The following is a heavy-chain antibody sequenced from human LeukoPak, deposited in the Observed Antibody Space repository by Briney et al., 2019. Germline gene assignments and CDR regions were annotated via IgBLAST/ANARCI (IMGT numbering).Heavy chain of an antibody. CDR1: GYTFTSYY. CDR2: INPSGGST. CDR3: ARDRGITMVRGVIIRPYYMDV. D-gene: IGHD3-10*01. J-gene: IGHJ6*03. Sequence: APVKVSCKASGYTFTSYYMHWVRQAPGQGLEWMGIINPSGGSTSYAQKFQGRVTMTRDMSTSTVYMELSSLRSEDTAVYYCARDRGITMVRGVIIRPYYMDVWGKGTTVTVSS. V-gene: IGHV1-46*01.